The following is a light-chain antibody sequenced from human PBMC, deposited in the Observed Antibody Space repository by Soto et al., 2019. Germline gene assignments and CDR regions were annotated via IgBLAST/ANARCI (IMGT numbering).Light chain of an antibody. J-gene: IGKJ2*01. V-gene: IGKV3-15*01. Sequence: EIVMTQSPATLSVSPGERATLSCRASQSVRSNLAWYQQKPGQAPRLLIYDASTRASGVPDRFSGSGSGTEFTLTISSLQSEDFALYDCQQFNNWPATFGQGTKLEI. CDR3: QQFNNWPAT. CDR1: QSVRSN. CDR2: DAS.